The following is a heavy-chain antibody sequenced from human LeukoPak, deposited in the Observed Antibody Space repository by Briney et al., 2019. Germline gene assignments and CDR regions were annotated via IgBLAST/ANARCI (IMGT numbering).Heavy chain of an antibody. CDR3: AEGYSGTSYGYFHH. Sequence: PGGSLRLSCAASGFTFSSYAMNWLRQAPGKGLEWVSGISGSGGTTYYADSVKGRFTISRDYSKDTLYLQMNSLRPEDTAVYCCAEGYSGTSYGYFHHWGQGTLVTVSS. J-gene: IGHJ4*02. D-gene: IGHD1-26*01. CDR2: ISGSGGTT. CDR1: GFTFSSYA. V-gene: IGHV3-23*01.